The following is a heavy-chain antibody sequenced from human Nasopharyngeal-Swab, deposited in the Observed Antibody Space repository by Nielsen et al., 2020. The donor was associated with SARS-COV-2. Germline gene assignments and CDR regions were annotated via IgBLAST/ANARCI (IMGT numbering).Heavy chain of an antibody. CDR2: IYYSGST. V-gene: IGHV4-39*01. CDR3: AITYINCWYYFDY. CDR1: GGSISSSSYY. D-gene: IGHD6-19*01. Sequence: SCPVSGGSISSSSYYWGWIRQPPGKGLEWNGSIYYSGSTYYNPSLKSRITISVDTSTNQFSLKLSSLTAADTAVYYCAITYINCWYYFDYWGQGTLVTVSS. J-gene: IGHJ4*02.